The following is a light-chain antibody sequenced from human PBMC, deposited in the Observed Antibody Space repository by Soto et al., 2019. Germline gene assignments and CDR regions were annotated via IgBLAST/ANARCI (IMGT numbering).Light chain of an antibody. CDR2: KAS. Sequence: DIQMTQSPSTLSGSVGDRVTITCRASQTISSWLAWYQQKPGKAPKLLIYKASTLKSGVPSRFRGSGSGTEFTLNISSLQPDDFATYYCQHYNSYSEAFGQGTKVELK. V-gene: IGKV1-5*03. J-gene: IGKJ1*01. CDR1: QTISSW. CDR3: QHYNSYSEA.